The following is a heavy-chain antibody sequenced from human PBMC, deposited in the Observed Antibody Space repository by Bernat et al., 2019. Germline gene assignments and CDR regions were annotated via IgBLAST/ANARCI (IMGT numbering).Heavy chain of an antibody. CDR1: GFTFSNFA. Sequence: QVELVESGGGVVQPGRSLRLSCAASGFTFSNFAMHWVRQAPGKGLEWVAFIGSDGSNKHYAASVNGRFAISRDNSKNTLYLQMNSLRGEDSAVYYCATDAYSSAWSEFDSWGQGTLVTVSS. CDR2: IGSDGSNK. CDR3: ATDAYSSAWSEFDS. J-gene: IGHJ4*02. V-gene: IGHV3-33*01. D-gene: IGHD6-19*01.